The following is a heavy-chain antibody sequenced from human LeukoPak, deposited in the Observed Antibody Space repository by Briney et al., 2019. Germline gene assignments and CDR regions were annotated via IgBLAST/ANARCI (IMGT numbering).Heavy chain of an antibody. Sequence: PGGSLRLSCAASGFTFSDHFMGWVRQAPGKGLEWLGRIRNKASTYTTEYAASVKGRFTISRDDSENSLYLQMKSLKTEDTAVYYCARGGYATNGYRGYFDLWGQGTLVTVSS. V-gene: IGHV3-72*01. D-gene: IGHD2-8*01. CDR1: GFTFSDHF. CDR2: IRNKASTYTT. CDR3: ARGGYATNGYRGYFDL. J-gene: IGHJ4*02.